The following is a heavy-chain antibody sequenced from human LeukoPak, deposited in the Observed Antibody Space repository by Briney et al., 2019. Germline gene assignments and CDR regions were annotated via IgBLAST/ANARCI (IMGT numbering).Heavy chain of an antibody. CDR3: ARGLYTNGWYYFDY. V-gene: IGHV3-33*05. CDR2: LSYDGTNK. CDR1: GLTFSGYG. J-gene: IGHJ4*02. Sequence: GRSLGLSCAASGLTFSGYGIHWVRQAPGKGMEWVASLSYDGTNKFYADSVRGRLTISGDSSKNTLYLQMNTLSADDTAVYYCARGLYTNGWYYFDYWGQGTLVTVSS. D-gene: IGHD6-19*01.